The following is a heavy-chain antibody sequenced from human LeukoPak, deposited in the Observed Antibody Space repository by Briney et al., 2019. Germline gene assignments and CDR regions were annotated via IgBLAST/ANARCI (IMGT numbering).Heavy chain of an antibody. D-gene: IGHD3-22*01. CDR2: FSIGGTT. CDR3: ARHSEYYYASSSEWWIDP. Sequence: GGSLRLSCTASEFSISRHYMSWVRQAPGKGLEWVSTFSIGGTTYYAASVKGRFSISRDNSENAVFLHLNILRAEDTATYFCARHSEYYYASSSEWWIDPWGQGTLVIVSS. CDR1: EFSISRHY. V-gene: IGHV3-66*04. J-gene: IGHJ5*02.